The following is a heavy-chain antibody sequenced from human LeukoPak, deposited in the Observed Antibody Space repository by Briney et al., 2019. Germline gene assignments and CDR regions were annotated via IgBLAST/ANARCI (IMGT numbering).Heavy chain of an antibody. CDR2: ISSSGSTI. Sequence: GGSLRLSCAASGFTFSSYEMNWVRQAPGKGLEWVSYISSSGSTIYYVDSVKGRFTISRDNAKNSLYLQMNSLRAEDTAVYYCARGPRAVAGFDYWGQGTLVTVSS. CDR1: GFTFSSYE. CDR3: ARGPRAVAGFDY. J-gene: IGHJ4*02. V-gene: IGHV3-48*03. D-gene: IGHD6-19*01.